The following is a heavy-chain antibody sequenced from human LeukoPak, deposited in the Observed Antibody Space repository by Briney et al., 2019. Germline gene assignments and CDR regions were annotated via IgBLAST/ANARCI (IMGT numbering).Heavy chain of an antibody. J-gene: IGHJ5*02. CDR2: ISSSSSYI. V-gene: IGHV3-21*01. D-gene: IGHD5-24*01. CDR1: GFTFSSYS. Sequence: GGSLRLSYAASGFTFSSYSMNWVRQAPGKGLEWVSSISSSSSYIYYADSVKGRFTISRDNTKNSLYLQMNSLRAEDTAVYYCARDLRDGHAERFDPWGQGTLVTVSS. CDR3: ARDLRDGHAERFDP.